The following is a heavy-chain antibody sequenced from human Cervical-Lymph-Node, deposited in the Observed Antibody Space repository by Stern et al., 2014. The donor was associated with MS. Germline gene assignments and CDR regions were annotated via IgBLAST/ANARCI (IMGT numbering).Heavy chain of an antibody. V-gene: IGHV3-21*01. CDR3: ARRVGRTTVTTFDP. CDR2: ISSNSTVR. Sequence: EVQLLESGGGLVKPGGSLRLSCAASGFTFSDYSMYWVRQAPGQGLEWVSSISSNSTVRHYTDSVKGRFTVSRDNAKNSLFLHMNSLRGEDTATYYCARRVGRTTVTTFDPWGQGTLVTVSS. CDR1: GFTFSDYS. D-gene: IGHD4-17*01. J-gene: IGHJ5*02.